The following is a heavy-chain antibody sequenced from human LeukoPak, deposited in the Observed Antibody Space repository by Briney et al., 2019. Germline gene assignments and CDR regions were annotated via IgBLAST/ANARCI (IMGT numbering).Heavy chain of an antibody. CDR1: GYTFTSYD. D-gene: IGHD6-19*01. V-gene: IGHV1-69*04. J-gene: IGHJ4*02. CDR3: ARGAGYSSGWSIDY. CDR2: IIPILGIA. Sequence: SVKVSCKASGYTFTSYDINWVRQATGQGLEWMGRIIPILGIANYAQKFQGRVTITADKSTSTAYMELSSLRSEDTAVYYCARGAGYSSGWSIDYWGQGTLVTVSS.